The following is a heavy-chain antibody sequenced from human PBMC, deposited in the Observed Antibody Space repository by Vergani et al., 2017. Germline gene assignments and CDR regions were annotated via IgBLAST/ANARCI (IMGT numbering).Heavy chain of an antibody. CDR2: IYYSGTT. D-gene: IGHD5-24*01. CDR3: ATRDGYNCFDY. Sequence: QVQLQESGPGLVKPSQTLSLTCTVSGGSLSSGDYFWSWIRQHPGKGLEWIGYIYYSGTTYYNPSLKSRVTISVDTSKNQFSLKLSSVTAADTAVYYCATRDGYNCFDYWGQGTLVTVSS. CDR1: GGSLSSGDYF. V-gene: IGHV4-31*03. J-gene: IGHJ4*02.